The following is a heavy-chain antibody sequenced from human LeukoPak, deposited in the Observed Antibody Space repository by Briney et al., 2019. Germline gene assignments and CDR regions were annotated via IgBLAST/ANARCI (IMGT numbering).Heavy chain of an antibody. V-gene: IGHV3-30*04. CDR2: ISYDGSNK. CDR1: GFTFSSYA. CDR3: ASNSGSYYNDYFDY. Sequence: PGGSLRLSCAASGFTFSSYAMHWVRQAPGKGLEWVAVISYDGSNKYYADSVKGRFTISRDNSKNTLYLQMNNLRAEDTAVYYCASNSGSYYNDYFDYWGQGTLVTVSS. J-gene: IGHJ4*02. D-gene: IGHD3-10*01.